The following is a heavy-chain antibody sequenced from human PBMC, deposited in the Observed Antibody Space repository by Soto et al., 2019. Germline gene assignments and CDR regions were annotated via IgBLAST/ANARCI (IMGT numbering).Heavy chain of an antibody. V-gene: IGHV4-4*07. Sequence: SETLSLTRTVSGGSITTYSRSWKRQPAGKGLEWVGRIYTSGTTNYNPSLRSRVTMSVDTSKNQFSLRLSSVTAADTAVYYCARALYSSGYYNGMDVWGQGTTVT. CDR1: GGSITTYS. D-gene: IGHD3-22*01. CDR3: ARALYSSGYYNGMDV. CDR2: IYTSGTT. J-gene: IGHJ6*02.